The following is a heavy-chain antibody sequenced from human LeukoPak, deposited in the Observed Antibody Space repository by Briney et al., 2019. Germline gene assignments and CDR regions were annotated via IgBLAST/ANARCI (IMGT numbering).Heavy chain of an antibody. CDR3: ARNKGSSFDY. V-gene: IGHV4-31*03. CDR1: GGSISSGGYY. J-gene: IGHJ4*02. CDR2: IYYSGST. Sequence: SETLSLTCTVSGGSISSGGYYWSWIRQHPGKGLEWIGYIYYSGSTYYNPSLKSRVTISVDTSKNQFSLKQSSVTAADTAVYYCARNKGSSFDYWGQGTLVTVSS.